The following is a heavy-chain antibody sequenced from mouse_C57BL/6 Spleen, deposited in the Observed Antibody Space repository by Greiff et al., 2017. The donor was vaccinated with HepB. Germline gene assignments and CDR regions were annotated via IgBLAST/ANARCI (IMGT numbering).Heavy chain of an antibody. CDR3: ARRGYDGYFHFDY. CDR1: GYTFTDYY. CDR2: INPYNGGT. Sequence: EVQLQQSGPVLVKPGASVKMSCKASGYTFTDYYMNWVKQSHGKSLEWIGVINPYNGGTSYNQKFKGKATLTVDKSSSTAYMELNSLTSEDSAVYYCARRGYDGYFHFDYWGQGTTLTVSS. V-gene: IGHV1-19*01. J-gene: IGHJ2*01. D-gene: IGHD2-3*01.